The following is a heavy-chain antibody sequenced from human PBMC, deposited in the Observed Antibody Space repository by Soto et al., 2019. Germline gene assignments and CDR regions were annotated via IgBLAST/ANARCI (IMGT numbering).Heavy chain of an antibody. Sequence: PGGSLRLSCAASGFTFSSYAIHWVRQAPGKGLEWVAVISHDGTNKYYADSVKGRFTISRDQSKDTLYLQMNSLRAEDTAVYYCARDGPVSYYLSFYFDYWGQGTLVTVSS. D-gene: IGHD3-10*01. V-gene: IGHV3-30-3*01. J-gene: IGHJ4*02. CDR1: GFTFSSYA. CDR3: ARDGPVSYYLSFYFDY. CDR2: ISHDGTNK.